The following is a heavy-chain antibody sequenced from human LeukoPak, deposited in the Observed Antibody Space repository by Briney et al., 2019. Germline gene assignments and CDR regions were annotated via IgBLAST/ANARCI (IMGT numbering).Heavy chain of an antibody. D-gene: IGHD3-22*01. CDR2: IIPILGIA. Sequence: SVKVSCKASGYTFTSYGISWVRQAPGQGLEWMGRIIPILGIANYAQKFQGRVTITADKSTSTAYMELSSLRSEDTAVYYCARDFEAYYYDSSGWTAFDYWGQGTLVAVSS. J-gene: IGHJ4*02. V-gene: IGHV1-69*04. CDR1: GYTFTSYG. CDR3: ARDFEAYYYDSSGWTAFDY.